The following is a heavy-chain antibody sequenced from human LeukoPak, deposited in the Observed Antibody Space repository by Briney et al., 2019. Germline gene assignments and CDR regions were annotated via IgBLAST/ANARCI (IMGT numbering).Heavy chain of an antibody. D-gene: IGHD6-13*01. CDR1: GFTFSSYA. J-gene: IGHJ1*01. CDR3: AGEDIAAAGNVFQH. Sequence: GGSLRLSCAASGFTFSSYAMSWVRQAPGKGLEWVSSISSSSSYIYYADSVKGRFTISRDNAKNSLYLQMNSLRAEDTAVYYCAGEDIAAAGNVFQHWGQGTLVTVSS. CDR2: ISSSSSYI. V-gene: IGHV3-21*01.